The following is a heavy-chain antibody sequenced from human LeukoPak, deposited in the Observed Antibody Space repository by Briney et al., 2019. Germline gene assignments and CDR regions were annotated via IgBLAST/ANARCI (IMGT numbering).Heavy chain of an antibody. Sequence: SETLSLTCTVSGGSISSGDYYWSWIRQPPGKGLEWIGYIYYSGSTYYNPSLKSRVTISVDTSKNQFSLKLSSVTAADTAVYYCARDPMYYCDSSGSGGFDPWGQGTLVTVSS. J-gene: IGHJ5*02. V-gene: IGHV4-30-4*08. CDR1: GGSISSGDYY. D-gene: IGHD3-22*01. CDR2: IYYSGST. CDR3: ARDPMYYCDSSGSGGFDP.